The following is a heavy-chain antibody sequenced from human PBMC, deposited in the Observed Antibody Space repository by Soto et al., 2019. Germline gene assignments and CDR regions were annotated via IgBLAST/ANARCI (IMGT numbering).Heavy chain of an antibody. D-gene: IGHD3-22*01. V-gene: IGHV3-21*01. CDR1: EITFRRYG. J-gene: IGHJ4*02. Sequence: GSLKPFCSSPEITFRRYGINWGRQAPGKGLEWVSAISSSTSFIHYADSVKGRFTISRDNAKNSLYLQMNSLRAEDAAMYYCASGYYDRIGFYFDSWGQGTLVTVSS. CDR2: ISSSTSFI. CDR3: ASGYYDRIGFYFDS.